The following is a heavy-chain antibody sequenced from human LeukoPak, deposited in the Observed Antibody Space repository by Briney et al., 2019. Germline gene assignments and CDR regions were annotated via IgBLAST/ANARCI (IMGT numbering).Heavy chain of an antibody. J-gene: IGHJ4*02. D-gene: IGHD3-10*01. V-gene: IGHV1-46*01. CDR3: ARGMKEYYFDY. CDR2: INPSGGST. Sequence: MGIINPSGGSTSYAQKFQGRVTMTRDTSTSTVYMELSSLRSEDTAVYYCARGMKEYYFDYWGQGTLVTVSS.